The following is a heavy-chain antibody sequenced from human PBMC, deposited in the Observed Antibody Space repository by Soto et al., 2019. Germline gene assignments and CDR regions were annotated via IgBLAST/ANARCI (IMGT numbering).Heavy chain of an antibody. CDR1: GVTFTSYA. CDR2: ISKSGDST. D-gene: IGHD3-10*01. Sequence: EVQLLESGGGLVQPGGYLRLSCAASGVTFTSYAMTWLRQVPGEGLQWVSSISKSGDSTYYADSVKGRFTTSRDNSKNTLYLQMNSLRAEDTAIYYCAKGSFGFDYWGQGTLVTVSA. V-gene: IGHV3-23*01. J-gene: IGHJ4*02. CDR3: AKGSFGFDY.